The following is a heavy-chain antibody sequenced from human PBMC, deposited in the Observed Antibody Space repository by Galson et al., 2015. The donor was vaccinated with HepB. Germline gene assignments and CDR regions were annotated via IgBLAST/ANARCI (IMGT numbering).Heavy chain of an antibody. CDR3: ARVWELGRWHPEERAFDI. CDR2: IIPIFGTA. CDR1: GGTFSSYA. D-gene: IGHD5-24*01. J-gene: IGHJ3*02. Sequence: SVKVSCKASGGTFSSYAISWVRQAPGQGLEWMGGIIPIFGTANYAQKFQGRVTITADESTSTAYMELSSLRSEDTAVYYCARVWELGRWHPEERAFDIWGQGTMVTVSS. V-gene: IGHV1-69*13.